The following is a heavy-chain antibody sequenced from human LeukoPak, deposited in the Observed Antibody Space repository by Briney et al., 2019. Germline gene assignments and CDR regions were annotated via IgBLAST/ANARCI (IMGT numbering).Heavy chain of an antibody. CDR1: GFTFSSYW. CDR2: IKPDGSLI. V-gene: IGHV3-7*01. CDR3: AKGKLYSGFYYIDY. Sequence: PGGSLRPSCAASGFTFSSYWMTWVRQGPGKGLEWVANIKPDGSLIYYVDSVKGRFTISRDNAKNSLYLQMNSLRAEDTAVYYWAKGKLYSGFYYIDYWGQGPLATVSS. D-gene: IGHD1-26*01. J-gene: IGHJ4*02.